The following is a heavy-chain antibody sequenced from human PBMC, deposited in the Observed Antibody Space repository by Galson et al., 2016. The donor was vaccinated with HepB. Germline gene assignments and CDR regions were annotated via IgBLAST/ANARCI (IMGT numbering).Heavy chain of an antibody. V-gene: IGHV1-18*01. Sequence: SVKVSCKASGYTFTNSGISWVRQAPGQGLEWMGWISAYNGNTNYAQKLQGRVTMTTDTSTNTAYMELRRLRSDDTAVYYCAREGYVWGSQSGMDVWGQGTTVAVSS. CDR2: ISAYNGNT. CDR3: AREGYVWGSQSGMDV. J-gene: IGHJ6*02. CDR1: GYTFTNSG. D-gene: IGHD3-16*01.